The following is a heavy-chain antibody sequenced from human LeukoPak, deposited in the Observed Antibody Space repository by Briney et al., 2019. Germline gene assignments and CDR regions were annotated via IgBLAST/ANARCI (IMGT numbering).Heavy chain of an antibody. CDR1: RGSISSGGYY. CDR2: IYYSGST. D-gene: IGHD2-2*01. V-gene: IGHV4-31*03. J-gene: IGHJ5*02. CDR3: AREREEYQLPRGGYNWFDP. Sequence: SETLSLTCTVSRGSISSGGYYWSWIRQHPAKGLEWLGYIYYSGSTYYNPSLKSRVTISVDTSKNQFSLKLSSVTAADTAVYYCAREREEYQLPRGGYNWFDPWGQGTLVTVSS.